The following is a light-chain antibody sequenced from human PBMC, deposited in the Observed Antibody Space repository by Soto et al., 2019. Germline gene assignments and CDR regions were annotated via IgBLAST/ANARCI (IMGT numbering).Light chain of an antibody. Sequence: DIVLTQSPGTLSLSPGERAPLSCRASQSVSSSYLAWYQQKPGQAPRLLIYGASSRATGIPDRFSGSGSGTDFTLTISRLEPEDFAVYYCQQYGSSTWTFGRGTKVDIK. CDR2: GAS. V-gene: IGKV3-20*01. CDR1: QSVSSSY. J-gene: IGKJ1*01. CDR3: QQYGSSTWT.